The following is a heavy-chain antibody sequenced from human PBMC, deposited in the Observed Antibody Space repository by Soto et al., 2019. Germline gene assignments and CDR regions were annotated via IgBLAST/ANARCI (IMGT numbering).Heavy chain of an antibody. CDR1: GFTFNSHG. Sequence: QTGGSLRLSCAASGFTFNSHGMHWVRQAPGKGLEWVAVIWYDGHNEHYADSVKGRFTISRDNSKNTLYLQMNSVTVEDTAVYYCARIGSFYDSSSQFDIVYYAAMDVWGQGATVTVSS. D-gene: IGHD3-22*01. V-gene: IGHV3-33*01. CDR2: IWYDGHNE. J-gene: IGHJ6*02. CDR3: ARIGSFYDSSSQFDIVYYAAMDV.